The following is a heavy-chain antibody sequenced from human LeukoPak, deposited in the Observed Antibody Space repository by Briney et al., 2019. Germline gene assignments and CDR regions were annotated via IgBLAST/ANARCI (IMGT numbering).Heavy chain of an antibody. V-gene: IGHV1-24*01. CDR2: FDPEDGET. CDR3: ATEHGYDILTGYYD. CDR1: GYTLTELS. D-gene: IGHD3-9*01. Sequence: ASVKVSCKVSGYTLTELSMHWVRQAPGKGLEWMGGFDPEDGETIYAQKFQGRVTMTEDTSTDTAYMELSSLRSEDTAVYYCATEHGYDILTGYYDWGQGTLDTVSS. J-gene: IGHJ4*02.